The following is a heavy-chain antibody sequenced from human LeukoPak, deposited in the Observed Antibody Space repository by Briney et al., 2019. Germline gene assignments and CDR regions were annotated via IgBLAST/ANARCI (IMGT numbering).Heavy chain of an antibody. V-gene: IGHV3-7*01. CDR2: IKEDGSEK. CDR1: RFTFSNYW. D-gene: IGHD7-27*01. CDR3: ARDGDVDSTTGAFDI. J-gene: IGHJ3*02. Sequence: PGGSLRLSCTASRFTFSNYWMSWVRQAPGKGLKWVANIKEDGSEKYYVDSVKGRFTISRDNAKNSLYLQMNSLRAEDTAVYYCARDGDVDSTTGAFDIWGQGTMVTVSS.